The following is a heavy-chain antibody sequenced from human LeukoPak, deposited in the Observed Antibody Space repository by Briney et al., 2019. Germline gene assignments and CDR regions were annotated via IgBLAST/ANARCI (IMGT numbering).Heavy chain of an antibody. D-gene: IGHD2-2*01. V-gene: IGHV1-46*03. Sequence: ASVKVSCKASGYTFTSYYMHWVRQAPGQGLEWMGIINPSGGSTSYAQKFQGRVTMTRDTSTSTVYMELSSLRSEDTAVYYCARAEGYCSSTSCPFDYWGQGTLVTVSS. CDR2: INPSGGST. CDR3: ARAEGYCSSTSCPFDY. CDR1: GYTFTSYY. J-gene: IGHJ4*02.